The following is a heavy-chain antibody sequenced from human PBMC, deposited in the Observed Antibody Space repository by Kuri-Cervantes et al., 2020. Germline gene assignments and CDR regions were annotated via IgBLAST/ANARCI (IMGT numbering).Heavy chain of an antibody. D-gene: IGHD3-3*01. V-gene: IGHV3-33*08. CDR3: ARDSGYYTYIMDV. Sequence: GESLKISCAASGFTFSSYGMHWVRQAPGKGLEWVAVIWYDGCNKYYADSVKGRFTISRDNSKNTLYLQMNSLRAEDTAVYYCARDSGYYTYIMDVWGKGTTVTVSS. J-gene: IGHJ6*03. CDR2: IWYDGCNK. CDR1: GFTFSSYG.